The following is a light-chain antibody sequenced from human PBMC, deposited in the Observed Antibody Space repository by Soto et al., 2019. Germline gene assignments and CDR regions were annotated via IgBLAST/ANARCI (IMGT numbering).Light chain of an antibody. V-gene: IGKV3-15*01. CDR3: QQYNNWPWT. CDR1: QSVSRN. J-gene: IGKJ1*01. CDR2: GAS. Sequence: IVMTQSPATLSVSTGDRATLSSRASQSVSRNLAWYQQKPGQAPRLLIYGASTRATGIPARFSGSGSGTEFTLTISSLQSEDFAVYYCQQYNNWPWTFGQGTKVDI.